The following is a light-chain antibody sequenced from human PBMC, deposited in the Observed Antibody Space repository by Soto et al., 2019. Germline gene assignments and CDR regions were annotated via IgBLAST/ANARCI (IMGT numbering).Light chain of an antibody. CDR1: SSDIGGYNH. J-gene: IGLJ2*01. CDR2: DVT. V-gene: IGLV2-14*03. Sequence: QSALTQPASVSGSPGQSITISCTGTSSDIGGYNHVSWYQQHPGKAPKLMIYDVTNRPSGVSNRFSGSKSGTTASLTISGLQAEDEADYYCSSYTTSSTLFGGGTQLTVL. CDR3: SSYTTSSTL.